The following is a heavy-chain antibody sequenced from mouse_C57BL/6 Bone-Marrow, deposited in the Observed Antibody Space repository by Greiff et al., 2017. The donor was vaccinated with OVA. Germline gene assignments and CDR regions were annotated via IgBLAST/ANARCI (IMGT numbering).Heavy chain of an antibody. CDR1: GFTFSDYS. Sequence: EVKLVESGGGLVQPGGSLKLSCAASGFTFSDYSMYWVRQTPEKRLEWVAYISNGGGSTYYPDTVKGRFTISRDNAKNTLYLQMSRLKSEDTAMYYCARHEYYSNPFAYWGQGTLVTVSA. V-gene: IGHV5-12*01. CDR2: ISNGGGST. J-gene: IGHJ3*01. CDR3: ARHEYYSNPFAY. D-gene: IGHD2-5*01.